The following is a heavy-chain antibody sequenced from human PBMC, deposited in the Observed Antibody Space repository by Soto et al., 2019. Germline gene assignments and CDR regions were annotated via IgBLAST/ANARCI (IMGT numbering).Heavy chain of an antibody. CDR2: IIPIFGTA. CDR3: ARSTPKNYYDSSGYYSSDWYFDL. J-gene: IGHJ2*01. D-gene: IGHD3-22*01. CDR1: GGTFSSYA. Sequence: QVQLVQSGAEVKKPGSSVKVSCKASGGTFSSYAISWVRQAPGQGLEWMGGIIPIFGTANYAQKFQGRVTITADESTSTAYMELSSLRSEDTAVYYCARSTPKNYYDSSGYYSSDWYFDLWGRGTLVTVSS. V-gene: IGHV1-69*01.